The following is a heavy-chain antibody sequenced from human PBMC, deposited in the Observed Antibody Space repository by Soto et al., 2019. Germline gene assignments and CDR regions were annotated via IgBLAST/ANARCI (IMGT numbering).Heavy chain of an antibody. CDR3: ARPPGYISDWYYFDL. CDR2: ISPKSGGT. Sequence: GASVKVSCKASGYTFTGYYMHWVRQAPGQGFGWMGRISPKSGGTNYAQKFQGRVTMTWDTSLNTAYMELSSLISEDTAVYYCARPPGYISDWYYFDLWGQGTLVTVSS. J-gene: IGHJ4*02. V-gene: IGHV1-2*02. CDR1: GYTFTGYY. D-gene: IGHD6-19*01.